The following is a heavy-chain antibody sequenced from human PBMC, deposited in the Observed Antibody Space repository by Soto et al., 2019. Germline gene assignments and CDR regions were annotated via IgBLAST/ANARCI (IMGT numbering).Heavy chain of an antibody. CDR2: ISAYNGNT. J-gene: IGHJ4*02. D-gene: IGHD3-10*01. Sequence: APVKGYRKASGWEFTGSGIGWVRQAPGQGLQWMGWISAYNGNTNYTQKLQGRVTMTTDTSTSTAYMELRSLRSDDTAVYFCARDMYGSGSYVSDYWGQGSLVTGSS. CDR1: GWEFTGSG. CDR3: ARDMYGSGSYVSDY. V-gene: IGHV1-18*01.